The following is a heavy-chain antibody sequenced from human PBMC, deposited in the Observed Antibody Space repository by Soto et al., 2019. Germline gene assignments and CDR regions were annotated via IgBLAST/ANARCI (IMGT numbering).Heavy chain of an antibody. CDR2: IIPIFGTA. J-gene: IGHJ4*02. V-gene: IGHV1-69*12. D-gene: IGHD5-18*01. CDR3: AILPRGYSYVLEDY. Sequence: QVQLVQSGAEVKKPGSSVTVSCKASGGTFSSYAISWVRQAPGQGLEWMGGIIPIFGTANYAQKFQGRVTITADESTSTAYMELSSLRSEDTAVYYCAILPRGYSYVLEDYWGQGTLVTVSS. CDR1: GGTFSSYA.